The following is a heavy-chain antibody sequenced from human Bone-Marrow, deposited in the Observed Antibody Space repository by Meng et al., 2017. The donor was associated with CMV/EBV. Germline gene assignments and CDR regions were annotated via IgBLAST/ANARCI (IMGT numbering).Heavy chain of an antibody. V-gene: IGHV4-59*01. CDR3: ARAPRHGMDV. Sequence: GSLRLSCTVSGGSISSYYWSWIRQPPGKGLEWIGYIYYSGSTNYNPSLKSRDTISVDTSKNQFSLKLSSVTAADTAVYYFARAPRHGMDVWGQGTTVTVSS. CDR1: GGSISSYY. J-gene: IGHJ6*02. CDR2: IYYSGST.